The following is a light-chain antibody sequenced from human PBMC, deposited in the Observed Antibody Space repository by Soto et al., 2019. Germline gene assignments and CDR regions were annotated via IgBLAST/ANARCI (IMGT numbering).Light chain of an antibody. V-gene: IGKV2D-29*02. CDR2: EVS. CDR3: MQSTQLPPT. Sequence: DFVMTQTPLSLSVAPGEPASISCKSSQSLLHITGETFLFWYLQKRGQSPQLLIYEVSTRVSGVPDRFSGSGSGTDFTLEISRVETDDVGIYYCMQSTQLPPTFGQGTRLEIK. J-gene: IGKJ5*01. CDR1: QSLLHITGETF.